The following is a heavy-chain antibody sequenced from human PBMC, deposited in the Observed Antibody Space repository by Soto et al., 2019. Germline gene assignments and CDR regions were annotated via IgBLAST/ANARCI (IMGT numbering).Heavy chain of an antibody. J-gene: IGHJ2*01. CDR3: VKKRGPGSLSNSSFAS. D-gene: IGHD1-26*01. Sequence: SLRLSCAASGFTFSCCAMSWVRQAPGKGLDYVSTIHGDGDYIHYSDSVKGRFTISRDNSRNTLYLQMNSLRADDTAVYYCVKKRGPGSLSNSSFASCGRGSLVTVAS. V-gene: IGHV3-23*01. CDR2: IHGDGDYI. CDR1: GFTFSCCA.